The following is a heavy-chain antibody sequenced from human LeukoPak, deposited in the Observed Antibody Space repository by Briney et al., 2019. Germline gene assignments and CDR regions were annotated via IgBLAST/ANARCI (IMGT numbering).Heavy chain of an antibody. J-gene: IGHJ5*02. CDR3: ARGQGAARYNWFDP. CDR1: GGSISSGSYY. Sequence: SQTLSLTCTVSGGSISSGSYYWGWLRQPAGTGLEWLGSIYTSGSTNYNPSLKSRVTISVDTSKNQFSLKLSSVTAADTAVYYCARGQGAARYNWFDPWGQGTLVTVSS. V-gene: IGHV4-61*02. CDR2: IYTSGST. D-gene: IGHD6-6*01.